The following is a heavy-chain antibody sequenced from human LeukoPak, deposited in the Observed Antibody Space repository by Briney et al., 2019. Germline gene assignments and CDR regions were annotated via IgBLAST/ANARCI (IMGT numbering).Heavy chain of an antibody. V-gene: IGHV3-23*01. CDR3: AKVLSPRLLTTNLDS. CDR2: ISDSGERT. CDR1: GFIFDNYA. J-gene: IGHJ4*02. D-gene: IGHD4-11*01. Sequence: GGSLRLSCAGSGFIFDNYAMVWVRQAPGEGLEWVSGISDSGERTFYSDSAEGRFTISRDNVKNTLHLQMTSLRAEDTAVYYCAKVLSPRLLTTNLDSWGQGALVTVS.